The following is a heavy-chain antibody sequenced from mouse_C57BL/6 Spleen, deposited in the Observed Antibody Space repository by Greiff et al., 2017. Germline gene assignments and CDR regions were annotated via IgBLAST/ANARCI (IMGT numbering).Heavy chain of an antibody. D-gene: IGHD3-1*01. V-gene: IGHV1-19*01. CDR2: INPYNGGT. CDR1: GYTFTDYY. Sequence: EVQLQQSGPVLVKPGASVKMSCKASGYTFTDYYMNWVKQSHGKSLEWIGVINPYNGGTSYNQKFKGKATLTVDKSSSTAYMELNSLTSEDSAVYYGARRRGLLDGNYAMDYWGQGTSVTVSS. CDR3: ARRRGLLDGNYAMDY. J-gene: IGHJ4*01.